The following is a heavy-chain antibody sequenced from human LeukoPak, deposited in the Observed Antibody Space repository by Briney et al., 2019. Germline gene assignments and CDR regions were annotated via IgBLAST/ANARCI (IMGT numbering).Heavy chain of an antibody. CDR3: ARGRLAAFSTVALTPPRW. CDR1: GGSFSGYY. D-gene: IGHD4-23*01. CDR2: INHSGST. Sequence: SETLSLTCAVYGGSFSGYYWSWIRQPPGKGLEWIGEINHSGSTNYNPSLKSRVTISVDTSKNQFSLKLSSVTAADTAVYYCARGRLAAFSTVALTPPRWWGQGTLVTVSS. J-gene: IGHJ4*02. V-gene: IGHV4-34*01.